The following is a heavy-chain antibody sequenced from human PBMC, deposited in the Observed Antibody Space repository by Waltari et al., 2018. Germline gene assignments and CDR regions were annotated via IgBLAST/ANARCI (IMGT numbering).Heavy chain of an antibody. CDR3: ARDVSGSRGRIFDL. D-gene: IGHD1-26*01. Sequence: QAQLVQSGAEVKEPGSSVKVSCRASGYTFSDYYTHWARQTPGQGLEWMGCISPKGDGTLYAQKFQGRVTLTRDTSMSTTYMHLISLTSDDTAVYFCARDVSGSRGRIFDLWGQGTQVTVSS. CDR2: ISPKGDGT. CDR1: GYTFSDYY. J-gene: IGHJ3*01. V-gene: IGHV1-2*02.